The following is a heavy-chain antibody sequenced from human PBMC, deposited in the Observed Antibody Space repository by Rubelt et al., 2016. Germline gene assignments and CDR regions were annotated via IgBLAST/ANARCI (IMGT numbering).Heavy chain of an antibody. CDR3: LWSSQSYYFDY. CDR2: IYSGGTT. CDR1: GFIVSSNY. D-gene: IGHD2-21*01. V-gene: IGHV3-66*01. Sequence: EVQLVESGGGLVQPGGSLRLSCAASGFIVSSNYMSWVRQAPGKGPECVSVIYSGGTTYYADSVKGRFTTSRDNSKNTLYLQMNSLRAEDTAVYYCLWSSQSYYFDYWGQGTLVTVSS. J-gene: IGHJ4*02.